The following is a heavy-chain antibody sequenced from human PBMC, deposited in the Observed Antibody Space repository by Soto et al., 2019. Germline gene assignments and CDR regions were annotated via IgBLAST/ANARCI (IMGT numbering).Heavy chain of an antibody. CDR3: ARGGHVVVVTAAFDY. CDR2: INPSGGHT. V-gene: IGHV1-46*01. Sequence: QVQLMQSGAEVKKPGASVKVSCKASGNTFTNYYIHWVRQAPGQGLEWMGTINPSGGHTTYAQKFPCRVTMTRDTSTSTLYMELTSLRSEDTAVYYCARGGHVVVVTAAFDYWGQGTLVTVSS. CDR1: GNTFTNYY. D-gene: IGHD2-21*02. J-gene: IGHJ4*02.